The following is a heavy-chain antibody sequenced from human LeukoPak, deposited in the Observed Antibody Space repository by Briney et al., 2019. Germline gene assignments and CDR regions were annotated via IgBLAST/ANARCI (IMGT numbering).Heavy chain of an antibody. J-gene: IGHJ4*02. CDR2: IKQDGSEK. V-gene: IGHV3-7*01. CDR3: ARFETVAAKPFEY. D-gene: IGHD6-19*01. CDR1: GFTFSSYW. Sequence: PGGSLRLSCAASGFTFSSYWMSWVRQAPGKGLEWVANIKQDGSEKYYVDSVKGRFTISRDNAKNSLYLQMDSLRAEDTAVYYCARFETVAAKPFEYWGQGALVTVSS.